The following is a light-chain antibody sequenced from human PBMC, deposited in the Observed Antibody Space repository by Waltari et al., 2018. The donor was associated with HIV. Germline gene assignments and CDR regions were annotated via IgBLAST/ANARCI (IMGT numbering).Light chain of an antibody. CDR3: SSYTSSSTLV. J-gene: IGLJ2*01. CDR2: EVS. Sequence: QSALTQPASVSGSPGQSFTIYCRGTSSDVGASNYVSWYQQHPGKAPKLMIYEVSNRPSGVSNRFSGSKSGNTASLTISGLQAEDEADYYCSSYTSSSTLVFGGGTKVTVL. V-gene: IGLV2-14*01. CDR1: SSDVGASNY.